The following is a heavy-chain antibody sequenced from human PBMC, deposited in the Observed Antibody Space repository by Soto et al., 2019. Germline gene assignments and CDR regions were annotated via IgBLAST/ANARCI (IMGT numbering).Heavy chain of an antibody. D-gene: IGHD6-6*01. J-gene: IGHJ4*02. CDR3: ARDQTYSSSSALQLDY. Sequence: GGSLRLSCAASGFTFSSYGMHWVRQVPGKGLEWVAVIWYDGSNKYYADSVKGRFTISRDNSKNTLYLQMNSLRAEDTAVYYCARDQTYSSSSALQLDYWGQGTLVTVSS. CDR2: IWYDGSNK. CDR1: GFTFSSYG. V-gene: IGHV3-33*01.